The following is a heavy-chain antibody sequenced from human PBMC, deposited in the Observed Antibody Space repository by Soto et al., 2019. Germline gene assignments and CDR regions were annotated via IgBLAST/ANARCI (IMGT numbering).Heavy chain of an antibody. CDR3: ARPELEPAALDI. D-gene: IGHD1-1*01. Sequence: QVQLQESGTGLVKPSETLSLTCTVSGGSVSSGSYYWSWIRQPPGKGLEWIGYIYYSGSTNYNPSPKIRVTMSLDTSKTQSSRKLGSVTAADTAVYYCARPELEPAALDIWGRGPMVSVSS. V-gene: IGHV4-61*01. CDR1: GGSVSSGSYY. CDR2: IYYSGST. J-gene: IGHJ3*02.